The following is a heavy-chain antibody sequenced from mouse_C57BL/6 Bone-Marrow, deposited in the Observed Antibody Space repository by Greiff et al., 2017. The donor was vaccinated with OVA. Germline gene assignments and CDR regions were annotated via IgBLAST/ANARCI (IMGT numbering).Heavy chain of an antibody. V-gene: IGHV5-6*01. CDR3: AGLCDGDYLFAY. J-gene: IGHJ3*01. CDR1: GFTFSSYG. D-gene: IGHD2-13*01. CDR2: ISSGGSYT. Sequence: EVQLVESGGELVKPGGSLKLSCAASGFTFSSYGMSWVRQTPDKRLEWVATISSGGSYTYYPDSVKGRFTITIDKAKNTLYLQMSMLKSKDTAMDDCAGLCDGDYLFAYWGRGTRVTVSA.